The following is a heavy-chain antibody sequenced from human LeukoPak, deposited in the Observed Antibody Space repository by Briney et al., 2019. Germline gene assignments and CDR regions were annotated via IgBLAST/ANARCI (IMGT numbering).Heavy chain of an antibody. J-gene: IGHJ3*02. Sequence: GGSLRLSCAASGFTFSDYYMGWIRQAPGKGPEWVSYITSSGSSVYYPDSLKGRFAISRDNAKNTLFLQINSLRAEDTAMFYCARALNDAFDIWGQRTMVTVSS. CDR1: GFTFSDYY. CDR2: ITSSGSSV. CDR3: ARALNDAFDI. V-gene: IGHV3-11*01.